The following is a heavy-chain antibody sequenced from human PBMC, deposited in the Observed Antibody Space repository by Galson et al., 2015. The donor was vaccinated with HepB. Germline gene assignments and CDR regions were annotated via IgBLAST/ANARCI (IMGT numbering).Heavy chain of an antibody. CDR1: GFTVSSNY. D-gene: IGHD2/OR15-2a*01. CDR2: IYVGGST. CDR3: ATTENRVHDY. V-gene: IGHV3-53*01. Sequence: SLRLSCAASGFTVSSNYMSWVRQAPGKGLEWLSMIYVGGSTYYADSVRGRFTISRDNSKNTVYLQMKSLRAEDTAVYYCATTENRVHDYWGQGTLVAVSS. J-gene: IGHJ4*02.